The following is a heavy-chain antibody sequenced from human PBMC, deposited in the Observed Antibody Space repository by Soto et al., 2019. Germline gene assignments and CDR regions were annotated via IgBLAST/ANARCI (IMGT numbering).Heavy chain of an antibody. V-gene: IGHV4-31*11. CDR2: IYYSGST. D-gene: IGHD3-10*01. CDR3: ARGGVGKASDY. Sequence: SETLSLTCAVSGGSISSVGYSWSWIRQPPGNGLEWIGHIYYSGSTYYNPSLQSRVIISVDTSKKQFSLKLSSVTAADTAVYYCARGGVGKASDYWGQGTLVTVSS. J-gene: IGHJ4*02. CDR1: GGSISSVGYS.